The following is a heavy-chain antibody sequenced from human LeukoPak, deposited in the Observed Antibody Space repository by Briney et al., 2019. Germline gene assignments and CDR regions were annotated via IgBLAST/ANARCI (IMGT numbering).Heavy chain of an antibody. CDR3: ARERALEWGPRAFDI. CDR1: GFTFSSYA. J-gene: IGHJ3*02. Sequence: PGGSLRLSCAASGFTFSSYAMHWVRQAPGKGLEWVAVISYDGSNKYYADSVKGRFTISRDNSKNTLYLQMNSLRAEDTAVYYCARERALEWGPRAFDIWGQGTMVTVSS. D-gene: IGHD1-26*01. CDR2: ISYDGSNK. V-gene: IGHV3-30-3*01.